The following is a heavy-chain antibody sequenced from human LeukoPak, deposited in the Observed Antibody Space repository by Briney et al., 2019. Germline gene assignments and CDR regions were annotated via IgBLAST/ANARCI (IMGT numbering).Heavy chain of an antibody. CDR2: IIPIFSTA. J-gene: IGHJ6*03. D-gene: IGHD3-3*01. V-gene: IGHV1-69*05. Sequence: SVKVSCKASGGTFSSYAISWVRQAPGQGLEWMGGIIPIFSTANYAQKFQGRVTITTDESTSTAYMELSSLRSEDTAVYYCARGSRQLWSGLVRPEIYYYMDVWGKGTTVAVSS. CDR1: GGTFSSYA. CDR3: ARGSRQLWSGLVRPEIYYYMDV.